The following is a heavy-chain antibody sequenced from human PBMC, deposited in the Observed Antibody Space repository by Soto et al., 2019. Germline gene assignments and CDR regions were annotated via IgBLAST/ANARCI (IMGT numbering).Heavy chain of an antibody. CDR2: ISSSSSTI. Sequence: EVQLVESGGGLVQPGGSLRLSCAASGFTFSSYSMNWVRQAPGKGLEWVSYISSSSSTIYYADSVKGRFTISRDNAKKSLYLQMNSLRAEDTAVYYCARDWQYYYYYGMDVWGQGTTVTVSS. V-gene: IGHV3-48*01. J-gene: IGHJ6*02. CDR3: ARDWQYYYYYGMDV. CDR1: GFTFSSYS.